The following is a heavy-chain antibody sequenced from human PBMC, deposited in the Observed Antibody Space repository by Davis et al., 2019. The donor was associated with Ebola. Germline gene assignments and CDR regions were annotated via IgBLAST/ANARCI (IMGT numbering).Heavy chain of an antibody. Sequence: GGSLRLSCTASGFTFSSYSMNWVRQAPGKGLEWVANIKQDGSEKYYVDSVKGRFTISRDNAKNSLYLQMNSLRAEDTAVYYCATTPRELVVYWGQGTLVTVSS. D-gene: IGHD1-26*01. V-gene: IGHV3-7*03. CDR1: GFTFSSYS. CDR2: IKQDGSEK. CDR3: ATTPRELVVY. J-gene: IGHJ4*02.